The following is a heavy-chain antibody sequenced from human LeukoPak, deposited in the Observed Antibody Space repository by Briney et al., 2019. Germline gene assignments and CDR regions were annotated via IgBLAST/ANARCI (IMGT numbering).Heavy chain of an antibody. CDR2: IYPGDSDT. CDR1: GYSFTSYW. J-gene: IGHJ6*03. Sequence: GESLKISCKGSGYSFTSYWIGWVRQMPGKGLEWMGIIYPGDSDTRYSPSFQGQVTISADKSISTAYLQWSSLKASDTAMYYCARHGAVGRVGSYYMDVWGKGTTVTVSS. CDR3: ARHGAVGRVGSYYMDV. V-gene: IGHV5-51*01. D-gene: IGHD3/OR15-3a*01.